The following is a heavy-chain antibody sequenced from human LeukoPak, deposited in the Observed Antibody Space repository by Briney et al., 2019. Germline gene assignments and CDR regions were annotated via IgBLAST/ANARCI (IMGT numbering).Heavy chain of an antibody. CDR2: IYSGGST. CDR1: GFTVSSNY. Sequence: PGGSLRLSCAASGFTVSSNYMSWVRQAPGKGLEWVSVIYSGGSTYYADSVKGRFTISRDNSKNTLYLQMNSLRAEDTAVYYCARADYYDSSGLYYFDYRGQGTLVTVSS. J-gene: IGHJ4*02. V-gene: IGHV3-53*01. D-gene: IGHD3-22*01. CDR3: ARADYYDSSGLYYFDY.